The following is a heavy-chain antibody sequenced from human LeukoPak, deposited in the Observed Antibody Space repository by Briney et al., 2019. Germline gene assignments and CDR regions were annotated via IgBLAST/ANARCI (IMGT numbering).Heavy chain of an antibody. CDR2: IKSKTDGGTT. D-gene: IGHD3-22*01. CDR1: GFTFSNAW. J-gene: IGHJ4*02. CDR3: AKEGDYYDSSGYDY. V-gene: IGHV3-15*01. Sequence: GGSLRLSCAASGFTFSNAWMSWVRQAPGKGLEWVGRIKSKTDGGTTDYAAPVKGRFTISRDDSKNTLYLQMNSLRAEDTAVYYCAKEGDYYDSSGYDYWGQGTLVTVSS.